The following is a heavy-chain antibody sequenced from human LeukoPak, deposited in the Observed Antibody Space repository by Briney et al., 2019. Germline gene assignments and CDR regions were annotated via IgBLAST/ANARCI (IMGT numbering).Heavy chain of an antibody. CDR1: GFTFSDYY. V-gene: IGHV3-23*01. CDR2: ISGSGGST. J-gene: IGHJ4*02. CDR3: AKPRDNTNYFDY. D-gene: IGHD2-15*01. Sequence: GGSLRLSCAASGFTFSDYYMSWIRQAPGKGLEWVSAISGSGGSTYYADSVKGRFTISRDNSKNTLYLQMNSLRAEDTAVYYCAKPRDNTNYFDYWGQGTLVTVSS.